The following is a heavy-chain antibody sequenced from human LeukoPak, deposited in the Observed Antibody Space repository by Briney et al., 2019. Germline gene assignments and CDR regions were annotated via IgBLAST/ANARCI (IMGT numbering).Heavy chain of an antibody. V-gene: IGHV4-59*01. Sequence: KPSETLSLTCTVSGGSISSYYWSWIRQPPGKGLEWIGYIYYSGSTNYNPSLKSRVTISVDTSKSQFSLKLSSVTAADTAVYYCARVDLRYFDWLSTYYFDYWGQGTLVTVSS. CDR3: ARVDLRYFDWLSTYYFDY. J-gene: IGHJ4*02. CDR2: IYYSGST. CDR1: GGSISSYY. D-gene: IGHD3-9*01.